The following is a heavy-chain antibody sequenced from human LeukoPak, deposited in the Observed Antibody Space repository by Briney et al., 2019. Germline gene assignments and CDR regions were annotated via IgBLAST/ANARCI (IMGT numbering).Heavy chain of an antibody. CDR3: ARVGDIVVVPAASNWFDP. Sequence: PSETLSLTCTVSGYSISGGYYWGWIRQPPGKGLEWIGSIYHSGSTYYNPSLKSRVTISVDTSKNQFSLKLSSVTAADTAVYYCARVGDIVVVPAASNWFDPWGQGTLVTVSS. CDR1: GYSISGGYY. CDR2: IYHSGST. V-gene: IGHV4-38-2*02. D-gene: IGHD2-2*01. J-gene: IGHJ5*02.